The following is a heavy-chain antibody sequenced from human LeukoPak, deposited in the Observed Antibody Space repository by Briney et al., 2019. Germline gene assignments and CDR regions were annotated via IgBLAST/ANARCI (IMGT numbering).Heavy chain of an antibody. CDR1: GFTFSSYA. Sequence: GGSLRLSCAASGFTFSSYAMSWVRQAPGKGLEWVSAISGSGGSTYYADSVKGRFTISRGNSKNTLYLQMNSLRAEDTAVYYCAKGSPSYYYDSSGYYWGSGNYFDYWGQGTLVTVSS. CDR2: ISGSGGST. CDR3: AKGSPSYYYDSSGYYWGSGNYFDY. J-gene: IGHJ4*02. V-gene: IGHV3-23*01. D-gene: IGHD3-22*01.